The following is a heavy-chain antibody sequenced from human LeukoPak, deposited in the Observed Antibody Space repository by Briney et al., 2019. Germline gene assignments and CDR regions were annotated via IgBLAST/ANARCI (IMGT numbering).Heavy chain of an antibody. CDR1: GGSISSYY. CDR3: ARRIQDCTGGSCRPDAFDI. CDR2: IYYTGST. Sequence: SETLSLTCTVSGGSISSYYWSWIRQPPGKGLEWIWYIYYTGSTNYNSSLKRRVTLSVDTSKNQFSLKLSSVTAADTAVYYCARRIQDCTGGSCRPDAFDIWGHGPMVTVSS. J-gene: IGHJ3*02. D-gene: IGHD2-15*01. V-gene: IGHV4-59*08.